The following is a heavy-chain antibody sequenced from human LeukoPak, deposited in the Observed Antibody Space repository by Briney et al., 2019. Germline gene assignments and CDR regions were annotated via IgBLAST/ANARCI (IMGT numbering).Heavy chain of an antibody. D-gene: IGHD2-15*01. CDR1: GFISRNSV. J-gene: IGHJ3*02. CDR3: VKPRGGGRLVGEAFYI. CDR2: SCDRDGDT. V-gene: IGHV3-23*01. Sequence: GGPLRLSCVVSGFISRNSVMCWLHQPGREREGLVSSCDRDGDTQYGHSVKGRFTMSRDNSKNTPYLQMNNLGSEDMAIYFCVKPRGGGRLVGEAFYIWGQGTTVIVSS.